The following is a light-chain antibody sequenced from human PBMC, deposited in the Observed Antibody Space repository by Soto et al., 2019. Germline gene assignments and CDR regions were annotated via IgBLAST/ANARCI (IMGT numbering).Light chain of an antibody. CDR3: KKRTDRPTWT. CDR2: DAS. V-gene: IGKV3-11*01. Sequence: EIVLAQSPATLSFSPGERATLSCRASQSIGLAIAWYQHKPGQAPRLLIFDASQRATGIPARFRGSGSGTDFHLSISSIEPEDFAVYYCKKRTDRPTWTFAEGTKV. CDR1: QSIGLA. J-gene: IGKJ1*01.